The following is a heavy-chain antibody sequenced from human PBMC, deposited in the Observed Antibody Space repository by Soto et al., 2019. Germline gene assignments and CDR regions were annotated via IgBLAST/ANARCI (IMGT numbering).Heavy chain of an antibody. D-gene: IGHD2-15*01. Sequence: ASVKATCKASGVTFNSYASSWARQAHGQGLEWMGGIIPIFGTANYAQKFQGRVTITADESTSTAYMELSSLRSEDTAVYYCEGDIVAGGGDAFDIWGQGTMVTVS. J-gene: IGHJ3*02. CDR1: GVTFNSYA. V-gene: IGHV1-69*13. CDR3: EGDIVAGGGDAFDI. CDR2: IIPIFGTA.